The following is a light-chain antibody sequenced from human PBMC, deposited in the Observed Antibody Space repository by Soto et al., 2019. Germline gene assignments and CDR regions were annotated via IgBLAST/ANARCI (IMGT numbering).Light chain of an antibody. CDR3: QKYNSAPRT. V-gene: IGKV1-27*01. Sequence: DIQMTQSPSSLSASVGDRITITCRASEDISNYLAWYQQKPGKVPKLLIYAASTLQSGVPSRFSGSGSGIDFTLTISSLQPEVVATYYCQKYNSAPRTFGQGTKVEVK. CDR2: AAS. CDR1: EDISNY. J-gene: IGKJ1*01.